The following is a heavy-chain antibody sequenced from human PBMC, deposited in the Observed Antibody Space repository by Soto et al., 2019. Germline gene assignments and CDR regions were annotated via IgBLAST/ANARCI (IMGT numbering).Heavy chain of an antibody. CDR1: GYTFTGYY. CDR3: GRGRSGQLVIFY. V-gene: IGHV1-2*02. CDR2: ISPQTGGT. J-gene: IGHJ4*02. Sequence: GSVKVYFKGSGYTFTGYYIHLVRQTPGQGPEWMGEISPQTGGTKYAQKYQGRVTMTRDTSITTVYMELSNLSPDDTAVYYCGRGRSGQLVIFYWGQGTLVTVSS. D-gene: IGHD6-6*01.